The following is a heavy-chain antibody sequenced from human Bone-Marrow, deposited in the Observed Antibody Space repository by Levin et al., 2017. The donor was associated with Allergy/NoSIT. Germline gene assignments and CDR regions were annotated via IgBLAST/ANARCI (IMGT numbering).Heavy chain of an antibody. CDR2: IYHSGST. CDR1: GYSISSGYL. V-gene: IGHV4-38-2*01. Sequence: PSETLSLTCAVSGYSISSGYLWGWIRQPPGKGLEWIGSIYHSGSTYYNPSLKSRVTISVDTSKNQFSLKLSSVTAADTAVYYCARYDYGDYLYYFDSWGQGTLVTVSS. CDR3: ARYDYGDYLYYFDS. J-gene: IGHJ4*02. D-gene: IGHD4-17*01.